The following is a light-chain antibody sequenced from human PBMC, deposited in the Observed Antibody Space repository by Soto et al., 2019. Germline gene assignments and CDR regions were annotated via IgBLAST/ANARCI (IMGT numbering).Light chain of an antibody. Sequence: DIQLTQSPSFLSASVGDRVTISCRASQGISDYLAWYQQKPGRAPKLLIYGASTLQSGVPSRFSGSASGTELTLTISSLQPEDFATYFCQQCNAYPLTVGGGTKLEIK. V-gene: IGKV1-9*01. J-gene: IGKJ4*01. CDR3: QQCNAYPLT. CDR2: GAS. CDR1: QGISDY.